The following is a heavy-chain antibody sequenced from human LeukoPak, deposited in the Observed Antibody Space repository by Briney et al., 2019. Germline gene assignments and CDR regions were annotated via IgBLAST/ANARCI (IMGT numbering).Heavy chain of an antibody. Sequence: GVSVKVSCKASGYTFTGHYMHWTRQAPGQGLEWMGWINPNSGDRNSAQKFQGRITMTRDTSISTVYMELSNLRPDDTAVYYCAREGWDQRDTAAFDRWGQGTLITVSS. V-gene: IGHV1-2*02. CDR1: GYTFTGHY. D-gene: IGHD6-19*01. CDR2: INPNSGDR. CDR3: AREGWDQRDTAAFDR. J-gene: IGHJ4*02.